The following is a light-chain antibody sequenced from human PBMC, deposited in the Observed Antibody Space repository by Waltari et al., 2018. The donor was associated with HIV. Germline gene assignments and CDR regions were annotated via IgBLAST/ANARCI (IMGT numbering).Light chain of an antibody. CDR3: AAWDDSLL. CDR2: RNN. J-gene: IGLJ2*01. Sequence: QSVLTQPPSASGTPGPRVTISCSGSSSNIGSNYVCWYQHLPGTAPKLLIYRNNQRPSGVPDRFSGSKSGTSASLAISGLRSEDEADYYCAAWDDSLLFGGGTKLTVL. V-gene: IGLV1-47*01. CDR1: SSNIGSNY.